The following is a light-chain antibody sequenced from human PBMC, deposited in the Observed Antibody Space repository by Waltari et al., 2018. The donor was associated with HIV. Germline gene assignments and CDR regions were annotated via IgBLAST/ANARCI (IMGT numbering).Light chain of an antibody. CDR1: SSDSGGFKS. J-gene: IGLJ2*01. CDR3: GSSMTNVNMDV. CDR2: YVS. Sequence: QSALTQPASVSGSPGQSITISCTGTSSDSGGFKSVSWYQQSPGKSPKLIIYYVSSRPAGVSNRFSGSKSGNTASLTISGLQAEDEADYYCGSSMTNVNMDVFGGGTKLTVL. V-gene: IGLV2-14*03.